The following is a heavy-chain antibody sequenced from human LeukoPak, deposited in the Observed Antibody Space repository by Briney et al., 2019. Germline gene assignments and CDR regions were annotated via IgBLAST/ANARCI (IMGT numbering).Heavy chain of an antibody. CDR3: ARLNFWSSYYWDY. J-gene: IGHJ4*02. V-gene: IGHV4-34*01. CDR2: INHSGST. CDR1: GGSFSGYY. D-gene: IGHD3-3*01. Sequence: SETLSLTCAVYGGSFSGYYWSWIRQPPGKGLEWIGEINHSGSTNYNPSLKSRVTISVDTSENQFSLKLSSVTAADTAVYYCARLNFWSSYYWDYWGQGTLVTVSS.